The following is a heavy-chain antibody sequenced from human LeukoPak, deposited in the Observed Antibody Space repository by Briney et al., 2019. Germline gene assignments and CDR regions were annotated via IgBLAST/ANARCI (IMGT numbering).Heavy chain of an antibody. CDR2: ISYDGSNK. J-gene: IGHJ4*02. D-gene: IGHD1-26*01. V-gene: IGHV3-30-3*01. CDR3: ARDRDWYSFES. Sequence: GRSLRLSCAASGFTFSSYAMHWVRQAPGKGLEWVAVISYDGSNKYYADSVKGRFTISRDNAKNSLFLQMNSLRAEDTAVYYCARDRDWYSFESWGQGTLVTVSS. CDR1: GFTFSSYA.